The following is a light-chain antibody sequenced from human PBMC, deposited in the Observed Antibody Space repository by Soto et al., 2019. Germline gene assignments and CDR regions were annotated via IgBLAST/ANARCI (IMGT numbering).Light chain of an antibody. CDR1: QGISSW. J-gene: IGKJ5*01. V-gene: IGKV1D-12*01. CDR2: AAS. CDR3: QQATSFPIT. Sequence: DIQLTQSPSSVAASVGDRVTITCRASQGISSWLAWYQQKPGKAPQLLIYAASNLQSGVPSRFSGSGSGTYFTLTINSLQPEDSATYYCQQATSFPITFGQGTRLEIK.